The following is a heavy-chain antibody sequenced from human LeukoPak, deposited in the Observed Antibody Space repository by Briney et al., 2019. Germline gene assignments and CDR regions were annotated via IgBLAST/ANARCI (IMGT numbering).Heavy chain of an antibody. CDR3: GPATADDSFAI. CDR1: GCTVSHING. J-gene: IGHJ3*02. Sequence: PSETLSLTRPVSGCTVSHINGGHWVRQPPGKGLEWIGEIYHSGSTNYTPSLKSRATISVDKSKNQFSLKLSSVTAADTVFHYGGPATADDSFAICGQGTMVTVSS. D-gene: IGHD2-21*02. V-gene: IGHV4-4*02. CDR2: IYHSGST.